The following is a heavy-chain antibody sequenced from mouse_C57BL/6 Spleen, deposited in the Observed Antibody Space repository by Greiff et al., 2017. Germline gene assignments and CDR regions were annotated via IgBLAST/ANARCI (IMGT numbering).Heavy chain of an antibody. V-gene: IGHV5-6*02. CDR1: GFTFSSYG. CDR3: ARRATVGAMDY. CDR2: ISSGGSYT. D-gene: IGHD1-1*01. Sequence: EVKLVESGGDLVKPGGSLKLSCAASGFTFSSYGMSWVRQTPDKRLEWVATISSGGSYTYYPDSVKGRFTISRDNAKNTLYLQMSSLKSEDTAMYYCARRATVGAMDYWGQGTSVTVSS. J-gene: IGHJ4*01.